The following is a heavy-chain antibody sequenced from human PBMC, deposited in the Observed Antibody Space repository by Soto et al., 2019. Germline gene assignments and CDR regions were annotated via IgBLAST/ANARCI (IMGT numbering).Heavy chain of an antibody. CDR1: GGSISSSSYY. Sequence: ETLSLTCTVSGGSISSSSYYWGWIRQPPGKGLEWIGSIYYSGSTYYNPSLKSRVTISVDTSKNQFSLKLSSVTAADTAVYYCASLGYCSSTSCYWGLDYYGMDVWGQGTTV. CDR2: IYYSGST. D-gene: IGHD2-2*01. CDR3: ASLGYCSSTSCYWGLDYYGMDV. J-gene: IGHJ6*01. V-gene: IGHV4-39*01.